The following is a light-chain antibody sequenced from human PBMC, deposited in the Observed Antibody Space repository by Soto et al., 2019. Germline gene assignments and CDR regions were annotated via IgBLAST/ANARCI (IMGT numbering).Light chain of an antibody. CDR1: QSVYNN. CDR3: QQYNNRPPLT. Sequence: EVLMTQSPATVSVSPGDSATLTCRASQSVYNNLAWYQQKPGQAPRLLIYGASTRATGLPVRFSGSGSGTEFTLTISDLQSEDSAVYFCQQYNNRPPLTFGGGTKVEI. V-gene: IGKV3-15*01. J-gene: IGKJ4*01. CDR2: GAS.